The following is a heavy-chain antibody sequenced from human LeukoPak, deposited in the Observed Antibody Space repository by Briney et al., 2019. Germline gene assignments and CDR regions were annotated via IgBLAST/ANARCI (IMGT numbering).Heavy chain of an antibody. J-gene: IGHJ4*02. CDR2: MNPNSGST. CDR1: GYTFTSYG. D-gene: IGHD4-17*01. CDR3: ARGRALGGEGFDY. Sequence: ASVKVSCKASGYTFTSYGISWVRQAPGQGLEWMGWMNPNSGSTGYVRKFQGRVTMTRNTSIGTAYMELSGLSSDDTGVYYCARGRALGGEGFDYWGQGTLVTVSS. V-gene: IGHV1-8*02.